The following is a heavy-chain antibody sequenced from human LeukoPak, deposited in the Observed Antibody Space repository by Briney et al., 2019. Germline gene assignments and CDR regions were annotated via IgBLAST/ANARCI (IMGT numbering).Heavy chain of an antibody. CDR2: IYHSGST. J-gene: IGHJ4*02. V-gene: IGHV4-38-2*02. D-gene: IGHD4-23*01. Sequence: SETLSLTCTVSGYSISSGYYWGWIRQPPGKGLEWIGSIYHSGSTYYNPSLKSRVTISVDTSKNQFSLKLSSVTAADTAVSYCARDGPRTTVVLMGGSLNYFDYWGQGTLVTVSS. CDR1: GYSISSGYY. CDR3: ARDGPRTTVVLMGGSLNYFDY.